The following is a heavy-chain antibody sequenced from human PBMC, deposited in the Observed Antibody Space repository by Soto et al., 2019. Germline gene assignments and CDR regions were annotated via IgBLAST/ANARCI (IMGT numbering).Heavy chain of an antibody. D-gene: IGHD3-9*01. CDR2: ISSSGDST. Sequence: EVQLLESGGGLVQPGGSLRLSCAASGFTFSSYAMNWVRQAPGKGLEWVSAISSSGDSTYYADSVKGRFTISRDNSKNTLYLQMNSLRAEDTAVYYCAKDTRYFDWLLPERGYYFDYWGQGTLVTVSS. CDR1: GFTFSSYA. CDR3: AKDTRYFDWLLPERGYYFDY. J-gene: IGHJ4*02. V-gene: IGHV3-23*01.